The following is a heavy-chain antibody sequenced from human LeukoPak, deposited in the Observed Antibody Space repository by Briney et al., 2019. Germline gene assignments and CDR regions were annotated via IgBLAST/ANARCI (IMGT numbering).Heavy chain of an antibody. CDR3: ARELYCSSTSCYRYFDY. Sequence: GGSLRLSCAASGFTFSSYWMSWVRQAPGKGLEWVSSISSSSSYIYYADSVKGRFTISRDNAKNSLYLQMNSLRAEDTAVYYCARELYCSSTSCYRYFDYWGQGTLVTVSS. CDR2: ISSSSSYI. J-gene: IGHJ4*02. CDR1: GFTFSSYW. V-gene: IGHV3-21*01. D-gene: IGHD2-2*02.